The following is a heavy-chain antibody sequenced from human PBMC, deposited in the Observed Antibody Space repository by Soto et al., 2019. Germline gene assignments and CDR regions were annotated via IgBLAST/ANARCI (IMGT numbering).Heavy chain of an antibody. CDR2: IYSGGST. CDR3: AREGTSEHDYYYYYYMDV. J-gene: IGHJ6*03. CDR1: GFTVSSNY. D-gene: IGHD2-2*01. V-gene: IGHV3-53*04. Sequence: GGSLRLSCAASGFTVSSNYMSRVRQAPGKGLEWVSVIYSGGSTYYADSVKGRFTISRHNSKNTLYLQMNSLRAEDTAVYYCAREGTSEHDYYYYYYMDVWGKETTVTVSS.